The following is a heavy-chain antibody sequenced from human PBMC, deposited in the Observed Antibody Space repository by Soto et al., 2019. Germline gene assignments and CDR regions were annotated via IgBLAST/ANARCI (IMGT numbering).Heavy chain of an antibody. CDR2: ISSNGGST. V-gene: IGHV3-64D*06. D-gene: IGHD3-10*01. J-gene: IGHJ5*02. Sequence: QPGGSLRLSCSASGFTFSSYAMHWVRQAPGKGLEYVSAISSNGGSTYYADSVKGRFTISRDNSKNTLYLQMSSLRAEDTAVYYCVNRGTMVRGVPTGPWGQGTLVTVSS. CDR1: GFTFSSYA. CDR3: VNRGTMVRGVPTGP.